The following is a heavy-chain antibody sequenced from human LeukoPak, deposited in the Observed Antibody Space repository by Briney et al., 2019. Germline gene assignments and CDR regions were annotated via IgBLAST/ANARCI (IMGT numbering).Heavy chain of an antibody. CDR3: ARVGVVRGVDY. J-gene: IGHJ4*02. V-gene: IGHV4-31*03. D-gene: IGHD3-3*01. CDR1: GGSVSSGGYY. CDR2: IYNRGST. Sequence: PSETLSLTCTVSGGSVSSGGYYWSWIRQHPGKGLEWIGYIYNRGSTYYNPSLKRRVTIAADTSKNQFSLRLSSVTAADTAVYYCARVGVVRGVDYWGQGTLVTVPS.